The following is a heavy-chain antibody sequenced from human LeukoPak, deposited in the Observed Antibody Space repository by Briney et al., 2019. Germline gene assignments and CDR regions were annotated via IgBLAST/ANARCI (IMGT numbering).Heavy chain of an antibody. J-gene: IGHJ6*03. CDR1: GFTFSSYS. CDR2: ISSSSSYI. V-gene: IGHV3-21*01. CDR3: ASLGSGSYPYYYYYMDV. Sequence: GGSLRLSCAASGFTFSSYSMNWVRQAPGKGLEWVSSISSSSSYIYYADSVKGRFTISRDNAKNSLYLQMNSLRAEDTAVYYCASLGSGSYPYYYYYMDVWGKGTTVTVSS. D-gene: IGHD1-26*01.